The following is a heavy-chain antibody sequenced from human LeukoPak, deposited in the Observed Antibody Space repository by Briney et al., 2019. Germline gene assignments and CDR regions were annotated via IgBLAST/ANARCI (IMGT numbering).Heavy chain of an antibody. D-gene: IGHD3-9*01. CDR2: INHSGST. Sequence: SETLSLTCAVYGGSFSGYYWSWIRQPPGKGLEWIGEINHSGSTNYNPSPKSRVTISVDTSKNQFSLKLSSVTAADTAVYYCARGYVLRYFDWFDPWGQGTLVTVSS. CDR1: GGSFSGYY. CDR3: ARGYVLRYFDWFDP. V-gene: IGHV4-34*01. J-gene: IGHJ5*02.